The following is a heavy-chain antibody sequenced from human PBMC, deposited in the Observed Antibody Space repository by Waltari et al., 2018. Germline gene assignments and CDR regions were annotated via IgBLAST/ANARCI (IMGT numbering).Heavy chain of an antibody. CDR1: GFTFGDYA. V-gene: IGHV3-49*04. CDR2: IRSKAYGGTT. J-gene: IGHJ4*02. CDR3: ARASDTAMVMEYFDY. Sequence: EVQLVESGGGLVQPGRSLRLSCTASGFTFGDYAMSWVRQAPGKGLEWVGFIRSKAYGGTTEYAASVKGRFTISRDNSKNTLYLQMNSLRAEDTAVYYCARASDTAMVMEYFDYWGQGTLVTVSS. D-gene: IGHD5-18*01.